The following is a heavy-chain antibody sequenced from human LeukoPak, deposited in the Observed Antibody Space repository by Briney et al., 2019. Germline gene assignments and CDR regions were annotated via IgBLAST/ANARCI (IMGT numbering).Heavy chain of an antibody. D-gene: IGHD2-15*01. CDR3: ARGSGYYYYYYMDV. Sequence: PSETLSLTCTVSGGSISSYYWSWIRQPAGRGLEWIGRIYTSGSTNYNPSLKSRVTISVDTSKNHFSLKLSSVTAADTAVYYCARGSGYYYYYYMDVWGKGTTVTVSS. J-gene: IGHJ6*03. V-gene: IGHV4-4*07. CDR2: IYTSGST. CDR1: GGSISSYY.